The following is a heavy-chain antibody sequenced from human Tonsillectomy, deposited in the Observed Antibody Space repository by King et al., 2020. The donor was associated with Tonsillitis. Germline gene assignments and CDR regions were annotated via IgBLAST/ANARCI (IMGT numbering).Heavy chain of an antibody. D-gene: IGHD5-12*01. CDR1: GFTFSSYW. V-gene: IGHV3-7*03. Sequence: VQLVESGGGLVQPGGSLRLSCAASGFTFSSYWMSWVRQAPGKGLEWVANIKQDGSEKYDVDSVKGRFTISRDNATNSLYLQMNSLRAEDTAVYYWSQQGGGYDRYYYYMDVWGKGTTVTVSS. CDR2: IKQDGSEK. CDR3: SQQGGGYDRYYYYMDV. J-gene: IGHJ6*03.